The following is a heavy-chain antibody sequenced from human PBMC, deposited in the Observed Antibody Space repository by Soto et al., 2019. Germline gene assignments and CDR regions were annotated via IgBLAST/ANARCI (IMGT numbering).Heavy chain of an antibody. CDR1: GFTFGTYA. J-gene: IGHJ6*02. CDR2: ISYDGSNK. D-gene: IGHD6-19*01. V-gene: IGHV3-30*19. CDR3: ARIIAVAGTRYYYYGMDV. Sequence: GGSLRLSCAASGFTFGTYAMHWVRQAPGKGLEWVAVISYDGSNKYYADSVKGRFTISRDNSKNTLYLQMNSLRAEDTAVYYCARIIAVAGTRYYYYGMDVWGQGTTVTVSS.